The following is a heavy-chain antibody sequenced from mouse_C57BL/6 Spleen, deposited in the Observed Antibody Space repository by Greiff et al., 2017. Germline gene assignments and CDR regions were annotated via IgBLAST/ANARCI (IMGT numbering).Heavy chain of an antibody. V-gene: IGHV1-50*01. D-gene: IGHD2-2*01. Sequence: VQLQQPGAELVKPGASVKLSCKASGYTFTSYWMQWVKQRPGQGLEWIGEIDPSDSYTNYNQKFKGKATLTVDTSSSTAYLQLSSLTSEDSAVYYCARYGYDGGRRYFDVWGTGTTVTVSS. CDR3: ARYGYDGGRRYFDV. CDR2: IDPSDSYT. J-gene: IGHJ1*03. CDR1: GYTFTSYW.